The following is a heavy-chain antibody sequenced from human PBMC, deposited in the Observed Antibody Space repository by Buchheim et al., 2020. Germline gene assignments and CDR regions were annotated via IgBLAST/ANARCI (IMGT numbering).Heavy chain of an antibody. CDR2: ISYDGSNK. J-gene: IGHJ4*02. Sequence: QVQLVESGGGVVQPGRSLRLSCAASGFTFSSYGMHWVRQAPGKGLEWVAVISYDGSNKYYADSVKGRFTISRDNSKNTLYLQMNSLRADDTAVYYCAKFWGSSGYSVYWCQGTL. CDR3: AKFWGSSGYSVY. V-gene: IGHV3-30*18. D-gene: IGHD3-22*01. CDR1: GFTFSSYG.